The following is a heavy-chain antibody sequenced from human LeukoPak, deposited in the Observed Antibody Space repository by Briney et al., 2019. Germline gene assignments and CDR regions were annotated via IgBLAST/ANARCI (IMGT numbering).Heavy chain of an antibody. J-gene: IGHJ3*02. V-gene: IGHV4-59*12. CDR1: GSSINYY. CDR3: ARDASPMRADITGGNVWFDAFDI. Sequence: SETLSLTCTVSGSSINYYWSWIRQPPGKALEWIGCIYYIGTTNYNPSLKSRVTISVDTSKNQFSLKLSSVTAADTAVYYCARDASPMRADITGGNVWFDAFDIWGQGTMVTVSS. D-gene: IGHD3-16*01. CDR2: IYYIGTT.